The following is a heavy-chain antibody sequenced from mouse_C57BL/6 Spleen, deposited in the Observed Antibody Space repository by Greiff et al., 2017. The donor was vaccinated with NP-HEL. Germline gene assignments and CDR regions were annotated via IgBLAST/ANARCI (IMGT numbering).Heavy chain of an antibody. J-gene: IGHJ3*01. V-gene: IGHV1-50*01. CDR3: ARSYGSSSWFAY. CDR1: GYTFTSYW. D-gene: IGHD1-1*01. CDR2: IDPSDSYT. Sequence: QVQLQQPGAELVKPGASVKLSCKASGYTFTSYWMQWVKQRPGQGLAWIGEIDPSDSYTNYNQKFKGKATLTVDTSSSTAYMQLSSLTSEDSAVYYCARSYGSSSWFAYWGQGTLVTVSA.